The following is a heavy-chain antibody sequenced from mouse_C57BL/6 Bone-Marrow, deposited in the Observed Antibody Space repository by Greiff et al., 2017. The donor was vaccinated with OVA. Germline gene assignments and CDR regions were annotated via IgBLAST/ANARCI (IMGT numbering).Heavy chain of an antibody. CDR1: GYAFSSSW. CDR2: IYPGDGDT. Sequence: QVQLQQSGPELVKPGASVKISCKASGYAFSSSWMNWVKQRPGKGLEWIGRIYPGDGDTNYNGKFKGKATLTADKSSSTAYMQLSSLTSEDSAVYFCARGYDGYWAWFAYWGQGTLVTVSA. J-gene: IGHJ3*01. D-gene: IGHD2-3*01. V-gene: IGHV1-82*01. CDR3: ARGYDGYWAWFAY.